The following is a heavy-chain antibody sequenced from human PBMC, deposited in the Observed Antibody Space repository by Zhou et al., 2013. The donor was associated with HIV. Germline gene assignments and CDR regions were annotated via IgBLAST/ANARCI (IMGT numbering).Heavy chain of an antibody. CDR1: GDSLTKYA. CDR2: IIPNSGTT. CDR3: ARGYGSGKDYDGFDI. J-gene: IGHJ3*02. D-gene: IGHD3-10*01. Sequence: QVLLVQSGAEVKKPGSSVKVSCKASGDSLTKYAFSWVRQAPGQGLEWMGGIIPNSGTTNYARKFQGRFTVTADTSTTTVHMELRSLRSEDTAVYYCARGYGSGKDYDGFDIWGQGTMVTVSS. V-gene: IGHV1-69*14.